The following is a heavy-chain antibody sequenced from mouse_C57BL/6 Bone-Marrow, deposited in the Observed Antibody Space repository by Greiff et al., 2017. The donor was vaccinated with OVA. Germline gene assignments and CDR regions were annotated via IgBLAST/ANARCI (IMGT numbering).Heavy chain of an antibody. Sequence: QVQLKESGAELVRPGASVTLSCKASGYTFTDYEMHWVKQTPVHGLEWIGAIDPETGGTAYNQKFKGKAILTADKSSSTAYMELRSLTSEDSAVYYSTELLRYYWYFDVWGTGTTVTVSS. CDR1: GYTFTDYE. J-gene: IGHJ1*03. CDR2: IDPETGGT. CDR3: TELLRYYWYFDV. D-gene: IGHD1-1*01. V-gene: IGHV1-15*01.